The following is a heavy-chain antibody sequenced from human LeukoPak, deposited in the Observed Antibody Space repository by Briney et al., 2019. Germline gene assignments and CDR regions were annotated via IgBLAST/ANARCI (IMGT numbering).Heavy chain of an antibody. Sequence: GGSLRLSCAASGFTFSSYEMNWVRQAPGKGLEWLAYISGSGSDMYYADSVKGRFTISRDNAKNSLYLQMNSLRPDDTALYYCSTDPRLLIYWGHGTLVTVSS. CDR3: STDPRLLIY. V-gene: IGHV3-48*03. J-gene: IGHJ4*01. CDR2: ISGSGSDM. CDR1: GFTFSSYE. D-gene: IGHD2-8*01.